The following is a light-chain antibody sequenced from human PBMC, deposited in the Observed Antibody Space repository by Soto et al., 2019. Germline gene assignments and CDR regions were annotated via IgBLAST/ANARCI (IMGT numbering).Light chain of an antibody. CDR3: QHYNSYSEA. V-gene: IGKV1-5*03. CDR2: KAS. J-gene: IGKJ1*01. CDR1: QTISSW. Sequence: DIQMTQSPSTLSGSVGDRVTITCRASQTISSWLAWYQQKPGKAPKLLIYKASTLKSGVPSRFSGSGSGTEFTLTISSLQHDDVATYYCQHYNSYSEAFGQGTKVELQ.